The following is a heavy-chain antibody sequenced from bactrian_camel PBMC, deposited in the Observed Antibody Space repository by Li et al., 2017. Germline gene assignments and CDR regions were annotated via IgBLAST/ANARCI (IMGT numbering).Heavy chain of an antibody. CDR1: EFTSDDPD. V-gene: IGHV3S63*01. CDR2: LWTVGGPSTT. Sequence: HVQLVESGGASVEAGGSLTLSCTASEFTSDDPDMGWYRQAPGEEREGVAGLWTVGGPSTTYYADSVKGRFTISQDKAQNTLYLQMDSLEPEDTAMYYC.